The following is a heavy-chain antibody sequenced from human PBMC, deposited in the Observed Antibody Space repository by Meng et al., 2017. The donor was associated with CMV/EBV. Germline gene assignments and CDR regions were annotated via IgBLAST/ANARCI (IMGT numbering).Heavy chain of an antibody. D-gene: IGHD3-3*01. CDR3: ARDFWSGLYYYYYYGMDV. V-gene: IGHV1-8*01. J-gene: IGHJ6*02. CDR1: FTSYD. Sequence: FTSYDINWVRQATGQGLEWMGWMHPNRGNTGYAQKFQGRVTMTRNTSISTAYMELSSLRSEDTAVYYCARDFWSGLYYYYYYGMDVWGQGTMVTVSS. CDR2: MHPNRGNT.